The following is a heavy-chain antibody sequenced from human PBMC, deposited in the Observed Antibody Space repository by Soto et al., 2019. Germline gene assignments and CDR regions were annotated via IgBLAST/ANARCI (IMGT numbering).Heavy chain of an antibody. Sequence: AGGSLRLSCAASGFTFSSYGIHWVRQAPGKGLEWVAVIWYDGSNKYYADSVKGRFTISRDNSKNTLYLQMNSLRDEDTAVYYCARDAGYSYGPFDYWGQGTLVTVSS. CDR1: GFTFSSYG. V-gene: IGHV3-33*08. CDR2: IWYDGSNK. D-gene: IGHD5-18*01. J-gene: IGHJ4*02. CDR3: ARDAGYSYGPFDY.